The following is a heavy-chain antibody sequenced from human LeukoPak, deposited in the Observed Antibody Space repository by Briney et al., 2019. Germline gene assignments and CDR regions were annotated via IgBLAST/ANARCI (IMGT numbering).Heavy chain of an antibody. CDR1: GGTFSSYA. CDR2: IIPIFGTA. CDR3: ARGSGRLVAAAGYYFDY. J-gene: IGHJ4*02. V-gene: IGHV1-69*13. Sequence: SVKVSCKASGGTFSSYAISWVRQAPGQGLEWMGGIIPIFGTANYAQKFQGRVTITADESTSTAYMELSSLRSEDTAVYYCARGSGRLVAAAGYYFDYWGQGTLVTVSS. D-gene: IGHD6-13*01.